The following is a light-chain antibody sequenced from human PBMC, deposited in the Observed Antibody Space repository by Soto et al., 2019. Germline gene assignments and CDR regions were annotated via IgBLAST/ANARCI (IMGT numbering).Light chain of an antibody. CDR3: SSYTSSSTPYV. CDR2: EVS. Sequence: QSALTQPASVSGSPGQSITISCTGTSSDVGGYNYVSWYQQHPGKAPKLMIYEVSNRPSGVSNRFSGSKSGNTASLTISGLQAEDEADYDCSSYTSSSTPYVFGTGTQLTVL. J-gene: IGLJ1*01. V-gene: IGLV2-14*01. CDR1: SSDVGGYNY.